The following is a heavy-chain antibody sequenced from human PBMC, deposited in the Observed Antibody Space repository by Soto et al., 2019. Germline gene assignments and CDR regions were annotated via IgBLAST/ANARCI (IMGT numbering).Heavy chain of an antibody. V-gene: IGHV3-33*01. CDR3: AREHSNYVIPKNWFDP. D-gene: IGHD4-4*01. Sequence: VAVIWYDGSNKFYTDSVKGRFTISRDNSKNTLYLQMNSLRVEDTAVYYCAREHSNYVIPKNWFDPWGQGTLVTVSP. CDR2: IWYDGSNK. J-gene: IGHJ5*02.